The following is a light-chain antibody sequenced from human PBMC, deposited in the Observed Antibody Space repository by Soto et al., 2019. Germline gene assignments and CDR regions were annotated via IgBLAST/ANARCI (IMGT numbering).Light chain of an antibody. CDR1: LGIIDY. CDR2: AAS. J-gene: IGKJ4*01. V-gene: IGKV1-27*01. Sequence: DIEMTQSPSSLSASVGDRVTITCRASLGIIDYLAWYQQKPGKVPKLLIYAASTLQTGVPSRFSGSGSRTDFPLTLSHLQPEDVATYYCQKYNSAPLTVGGGTKVEIK. CDR3: QKYNSAPLT.